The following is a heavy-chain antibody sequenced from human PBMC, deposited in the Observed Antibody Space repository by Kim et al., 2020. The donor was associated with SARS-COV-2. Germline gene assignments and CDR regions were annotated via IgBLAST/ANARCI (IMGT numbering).Heavy chain of an antibody. CDR2: IIPILGIA. V-gene: IGHV1-69*04. CDR3: ARELGDGYPNFDY. CDR1: GGTFSSYA. D-gene: IGHD5-12*01. Sequence: SVKVSCKASGGTFSSYAISWVRQAPGQGLEWMGRIIPILGIANYAQKFQGRVTITADKSTSTAYMELSSLRSDDTAVYYCARELGDGYPNFDYWGQGTL. J-gene: IGHJ4*02.